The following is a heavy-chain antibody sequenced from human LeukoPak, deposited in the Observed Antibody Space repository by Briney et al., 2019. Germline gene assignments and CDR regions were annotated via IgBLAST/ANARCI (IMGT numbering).Heavy chain of an antibody. CDR1: GFTFSSYG. D-gene: IGHD7-27*01. CDR2: IRYDGSNK. J-gene: IGHJ6*03. V-gene: IGHV3-30*02. CDR3: ARPPGAYYYYMDV. Sequence: PGGSLRLSCAASGFTFSSYGMHWVRQAPGKGLEWVAFIRYDGSNKYYADSVKGRFTISRDNSKNTLYLQMNSLRAEDTAVYYCARPPGAYYYYMDVWGKGTTVTVSS.